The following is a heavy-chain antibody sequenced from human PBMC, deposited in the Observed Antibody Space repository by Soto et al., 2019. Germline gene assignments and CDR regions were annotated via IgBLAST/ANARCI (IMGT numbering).Heavy chain of an antibody. D-gene: IGHD5-12*01. J-gene: IGHJ5*02. CDR2: ISGSGGST. CDR3: AKDRKSGYDPDLQKKNWFDP. CDR1: GFTFSSYW. Sequence: SGGSLRLSCAASGFTFSSYWMSWVRQAPGKGLEWVSAISGSGGSTYYADSVKGRFTISRDNSKNTLYLQMNSLRAEDTAVYYCAKDRKSGYDPDLQKKNWFDPWGQGTLVTVSS. V-gene: IGHV3-23*01.